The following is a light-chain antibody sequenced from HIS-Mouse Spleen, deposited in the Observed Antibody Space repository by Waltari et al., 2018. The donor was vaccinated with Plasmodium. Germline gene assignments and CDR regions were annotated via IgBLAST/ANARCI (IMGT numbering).Light chain of an antibody. J-gene: IGKJ1*01. CDR1: QSISSW. Sequence: DIQMTQSPSTLSASVVDRVTITCRASQSISSWLAWYQQKPGKGPKLLIYKAYSLESGVPSRFSGSGSGTEFTLTISSLQPDDFATYYCQQYNSYSWTFGQGTKVEIK. V-gene: IGKV1-5*03. CDR3: QQYNSYSWT. CDR2: KAY.